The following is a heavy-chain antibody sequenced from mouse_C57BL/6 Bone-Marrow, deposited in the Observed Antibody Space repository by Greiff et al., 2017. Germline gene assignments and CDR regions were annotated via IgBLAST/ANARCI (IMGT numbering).Heavy chain of an antibody. V-gene: IGHV1-63*01. J-gene: IGHJ1*03. CDR3: ASRAGGGNWYFDG. D-gene: IGHD3-1*01. CDR2: IYPGGGYT. Sequence: QLQQSGAELVRPGTSVKMSCKASGYTFTNYWIGWAKQRPGHGLEWIGDIYPGGGYTNYNEKFKGKATLTADKSSSTAYMQFSSLTSEDSAIYYCASRAGGGNWYFDGWGTGTTVTVAS. CDR1: GYTFTNYW.